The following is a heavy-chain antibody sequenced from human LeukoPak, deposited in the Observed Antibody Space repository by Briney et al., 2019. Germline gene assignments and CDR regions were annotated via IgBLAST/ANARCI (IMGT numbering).Heavy chain of an antibody. D-gene: IGHD5-18*01. J-gene: IGHJ4*02. CDR2: ISSSSGTI. Sequence: PGGSLRLSCAASGFTFSSYSMNWVRQAPGKGLEWVSYISSSSGTIYYADSVKGRFTISRDNAKNSLYLQMNSLRAEDTAVYYCARGTWDGGYSYGLGLFDYWGQGTLVTVSS. CDR1: GFTFSSYS. V-gene: IGHV3-48*01. CDR3: ARGTWDGGYSYGLGLFDY.